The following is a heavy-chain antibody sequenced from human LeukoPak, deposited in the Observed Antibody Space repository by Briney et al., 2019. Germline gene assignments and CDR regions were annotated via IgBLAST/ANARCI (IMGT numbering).Heavy chain of an antibody. D-gene: IGHD5-18*01. CDR2: IKQDGSEK. V-gene: IGHV3-7*01. J-gene: IGHJ4*02. CDR3: AREYGYSYGSLDY. CDR1: GFTLSSYW. Sequence: GGSLRLSCAASGFTLSSYWMSWGRQAPGKGLEWVANIKQDGSEKYYVDSVKDRFTISRDNAKNSLYLQMNSLRAEDTAVYYCAREYGYSYGSLDYWGQGTLVTVSS.